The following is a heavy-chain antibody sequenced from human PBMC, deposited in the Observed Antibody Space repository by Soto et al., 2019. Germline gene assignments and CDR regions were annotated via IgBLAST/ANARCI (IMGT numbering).Heavy chain of an antibody. CDR3: ARAPLYDMLTGTPLGDGMDV. Sequence: QVQLVQSGAEVKKPGASVKVSCKASGYTFTSYGISWVRQAPGQGLEWMGWISAYNGNTNYAQKLQGRVTMTTDTSTSTAYMELRSLRSDDTAGYYCARAPLYDMLTGTPLGDGMDVWGQGTTVTVSS. CDR2: ISAYNGNT. J-gene: IGHJ6*02. CDR1: GYTFTSYG. V-gene: IGHV1-18*01. D-gene: IGHD3-9*01.